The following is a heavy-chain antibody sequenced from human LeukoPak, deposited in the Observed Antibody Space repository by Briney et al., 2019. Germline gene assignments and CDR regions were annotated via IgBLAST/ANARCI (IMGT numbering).Heavy chain of an antibody. CDR3: ARVRITMVRGVIISNAFDI. CDR1: GYTFTGYY. V-gene: IGHV1-2*02. CDR2: INPNSGGT. Sequence: ASVKVSCKASGYTFTGYYMHWVRQAPGQGLEWMGWINPNSGGTNYAQKFQGRVTMTRGTSISTAYMELSRLRSDDTAVYYCARVRITMVRGVIISNAFDIWGQGTMVTVSS. J-gene: IGHJ3*02. D-gene: IGHD3-10*01.